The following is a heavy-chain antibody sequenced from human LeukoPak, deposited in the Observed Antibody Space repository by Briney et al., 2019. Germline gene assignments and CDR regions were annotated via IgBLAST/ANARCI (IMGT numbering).Heavy chain of an antibody. CDR3: AREYGAIAAAGNRYNWFDP. J-gene: IGHJ5*02. D-gene: IGHD6-13*01. Sequence: GGSLRLSCAASGFTFSSYEMNWVRQAPGKGLEWVSYISSSGSTIYYADSVKGRFTISRDNAKNSLYLQMNSLRAEDTAVYYCAREYGAIAAAGNRYNWFDPWGQGTLVTVSS. CDR2: ISSSGSTI. CDR1: GFTFSSYE. V-gene: IGHV3-48*03.